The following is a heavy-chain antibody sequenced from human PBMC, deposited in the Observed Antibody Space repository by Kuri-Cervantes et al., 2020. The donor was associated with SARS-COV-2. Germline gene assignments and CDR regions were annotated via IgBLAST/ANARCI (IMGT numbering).Heavy chain of an antibody. J-gene: IGHJ3*02. D-gene: IGHD3-3*01. CDR3: ARDQGSGNPALDACDI. V-gene: IGHV4-59*11. CDR2: IYYSGST. Sequence: ESLKISCTVSGGSISSHYWSWIRQPPGKGLEWIGYIYYSGSTNYNPSLKSRVTISVDTSKNQFSLKLSSVTAADTAVYYCARDQGSGNPALDACDIWGQGTTVTVSS. CDR1: GGSISSHY.